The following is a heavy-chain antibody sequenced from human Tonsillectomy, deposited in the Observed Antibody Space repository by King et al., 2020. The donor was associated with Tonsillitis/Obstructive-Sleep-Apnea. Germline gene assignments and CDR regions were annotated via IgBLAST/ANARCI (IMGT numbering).Heavy chain of an antibody. Sequence: VQLVESGGGLVQPGGSLRLSCAASGFTVSRNYMSWVRQAPGKGLEWVSVIYIGGSTYYADSVKGRFTISRDNSKNTLYLQMNSLRAEDTAVYYCARGLWIQLWHPFDPWGQGTLVTVSS. CDR3: ARGLWIQLWHPFDP. D-gene: IGHD5-18*01. V-gene: IGHV3-66*01. CDR1: GFTVSRNY. J-gene: IGHJ5*02. CDR2: IYIGGST.